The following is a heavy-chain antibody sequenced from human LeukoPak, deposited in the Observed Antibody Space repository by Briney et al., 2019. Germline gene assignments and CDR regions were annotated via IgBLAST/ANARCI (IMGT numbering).Heavy chain of an antibody. CDR1: GFTFSSYS. Sequence: GGSLRLSCAASGFTFSSYSMNWVRQAPGKGLEWVSSISSSSSYIYYADSVKGRFTISRDNAKNSLYLQMNSLRAEDTAVYYCAREEPGIAAAANWFDPWGQGTLVTVSS. CDR3: AREEPGIAAAANWFDP. D-gene: IGHD6-13*01. V-gene: IGHV3-21*01. J-gene: IGHJ5*02. CDR2: ISSSSSYI.